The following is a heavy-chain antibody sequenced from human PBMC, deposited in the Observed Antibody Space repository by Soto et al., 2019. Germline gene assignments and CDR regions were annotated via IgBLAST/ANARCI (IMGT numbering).Heavy chain of an antibody. Sequence: EVQLVESGGGLVQPGGSLRLSCAASGFTVSSNYMSWVRQAPGKGLEWVSVIYSGGSTYYADSVKGRFTISRDNSKNTLYRQMSSLRAEDTAVYYCARGPAPMPLIDYWGQGTLVTVSS. CDR2: IYSGGST. CDR1: GFTVSSNY. J-gene: IGHJ4*02. D-gene: IGHD2-2*01. CDR3: ARGPAPMPLIDY. V-gene: IGHV3-66*01.